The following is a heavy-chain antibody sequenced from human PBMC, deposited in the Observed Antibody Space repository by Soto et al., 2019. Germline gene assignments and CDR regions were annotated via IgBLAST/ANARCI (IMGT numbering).Heavy chain of an antibody. CDR3: AREGRYYDILTGYYRTNWFDP. V-gene: IGHV4-59*01. J-gene: IGHJ5*02. D-gene: IGHD3-9*01. CDR2: IYYSGST. Sequence: SETLSLTCTVSGCSISSYYWSWIRQPPGKGLEWIGYIYYSGSTNYNPSLKSRVTISVDTSKNQFSLKRSSVTAADTAVYYCAREGRYYDILTGYYRTNWFDPWGQGTLVT. CDR1: GCSISSYY.